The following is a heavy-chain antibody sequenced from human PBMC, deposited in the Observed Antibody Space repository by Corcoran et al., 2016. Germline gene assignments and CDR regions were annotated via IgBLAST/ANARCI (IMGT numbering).Heavy chain of an antibody. Sequence: QVQLQESGPGLVKPSETLSLTCTVSGGSVSSGSYYWSWIRQPPGKGLEWIGYIYYSGSTNYNPSLKSRVTISVDTSKNQFSLKLSSVTAADTAVYYCARAGRKWELLGSFDYWGQGTLVTVSS. CDR2: IYYSGST. J-gene: IGHJ4*02. CDR3: ARAGRKWELLGSFDY. CDR1: GGSVSSGSYY. D-gene: IGHD1-26*01. V-gene: IGHV4-61*01.